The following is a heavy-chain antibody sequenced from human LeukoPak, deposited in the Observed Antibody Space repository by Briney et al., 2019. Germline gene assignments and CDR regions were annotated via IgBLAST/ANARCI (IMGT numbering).Heavy chain of an antibody. Sequence: SETLSLTCTVSGGSVSNRDYYWGWIRQPPGKGLVWIGNIYYSGPTYYSPSLKSRVTMSVDTSKNQFSLRLSSVTAADTAVYYCARSTVTECFDYWGQGTLITVSS. CDR2: IYYSGPT. CDR1: GGSVSNRDYY. CDR3: ARSTVTECFDY. V-gene: IGHV4-39*07. D-gene: IGHD4-17*01. J-gene: IGHJ4*02.